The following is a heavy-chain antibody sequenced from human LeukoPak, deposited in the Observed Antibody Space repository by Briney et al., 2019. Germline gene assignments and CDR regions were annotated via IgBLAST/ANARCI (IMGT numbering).Heavy chain of an antibody. D-gene: IGHD6-13*01. J-gene: IGHJ4*02. V-gene: IGHV7-4-1*02. Sequence: ASVKVSCKGSGYSFSNFAMNWVRQAPGQGLEWMGWINTMTGNPTYGQGFIGRFVLSLDTSVSTVYLQISSLKAEDTAVYYCARFGGSSWNDYWGQGTLVTVSS. CDR1: GYSFSNFA. CDR2: INTMTGNP. CDR3: ARFGGSSWNDY.